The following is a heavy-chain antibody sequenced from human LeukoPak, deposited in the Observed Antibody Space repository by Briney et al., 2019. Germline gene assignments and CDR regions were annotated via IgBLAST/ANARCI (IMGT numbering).Heavy chain of an antibody. J-gene: IGHJ4*02. CDR3: ARHSSGWYNFDY. Sequence: GGSLRLSCAASGFTFSSYSMTWVRQAPGKGLEWVSSISSSSSYIYYADAVKGRFTISRDNAKNSLYLQMNSLRAEDTAVYYCARHSSGWYNFDYWGQGTLVTVSS. CDR2: ISSSSSYI. D-gene: IGHD6-19*01. CDR1: GFTFSSYS. V-gene: IGHV3-21*01.